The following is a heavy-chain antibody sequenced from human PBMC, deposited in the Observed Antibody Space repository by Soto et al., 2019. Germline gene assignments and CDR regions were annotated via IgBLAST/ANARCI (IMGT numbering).Heavy chain of an antibody. V-gene: IGHV2-5*02. CDR1: GFSLTTSGVG. CDR3: AHRVLRTVFGLVTTTAIYFDF. CDR2: IYWDDDK. Sequence: QITLNESGPTVVRPTETLTLTCRFSGFSLTTSGVGVGWIGQSPGKAPEWLALIYWDDDKRYSAALKSRLTITKDTSKNRLVLTVSDLDPTDTATYYCAHRVLRTVFGLVTTTAIYFDFWGQGTPVAVSS. D-gene: IGHD3-3*01. J-gene: IGHJ4*02.